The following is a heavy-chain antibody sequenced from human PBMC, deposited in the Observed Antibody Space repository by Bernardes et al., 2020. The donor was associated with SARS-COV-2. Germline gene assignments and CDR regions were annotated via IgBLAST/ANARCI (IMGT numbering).Heavy chain of an antibody. Sequence: GGSLRLSCAASGFTFDDYGMSWVRHAPGKGLEWVSGINWNGGSTGYADSVKGRFTISRDNAKNSLYLQMNSLRAEDTALYHCATTGWIFRDGMDVWGQGTTVTVSS. CDR1: GFTFDDYG. V-gene: IGHV3-20*01. J-gene: IGHJ6*02. CDR3: ATTGWIFRDGMDV. D-gene: IGHD3-3*01. CDR2: INWNGGST.